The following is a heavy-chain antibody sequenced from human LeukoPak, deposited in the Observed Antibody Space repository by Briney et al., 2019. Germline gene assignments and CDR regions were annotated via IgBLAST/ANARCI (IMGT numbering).Heavy chain of an antibody. J-gene: IGHJ4*02. CDR3: AMGLGDSSGSYFDY. Sequence: SVKVSCKASGGTFSSYAISWVRQAPGQGLEWMGGIIPIFGTANYAQKFQGRVTITADKSTSTAYMELSSLRSEDTAVYYCAMGLGDSSGSYFDYWGQGTLVTVSS. D-gene: IGHD3-22*01. V-gene: IGHV1-69*06. CDR1: GGTFSSYA. CDR2: IIPIFGTA.